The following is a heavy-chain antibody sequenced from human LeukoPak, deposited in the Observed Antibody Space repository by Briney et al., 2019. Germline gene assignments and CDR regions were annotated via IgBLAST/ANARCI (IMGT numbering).Heavy chain of an antibody. CDR1: GFSLSTSGMR. CDR2: IDWDDDK. D-gene: IGHD2-8*02. Sequence: SGPALVKPTQPLTLTCTFPGFSLSTSGMRVSWIRQPPGKALEWLARIDWDDDKFYSTSLKTRLTISKDTSKNQVVLTMTNMDPVDTATYYCARNQILGKYAFDIWGQGTMVTVSS. J-gene: IGHJ3*02. CDR3: ARNQILGKYAFDI. V-gene: IGHV2-70*04.